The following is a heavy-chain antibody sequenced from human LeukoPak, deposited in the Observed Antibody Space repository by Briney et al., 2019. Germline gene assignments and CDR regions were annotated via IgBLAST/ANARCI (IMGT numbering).Heavy chain of an antibody. J-gene: IGHJ4*02. CDR2: MNPNSGNT. D-gene: IGHD5-12*01. V-gene: IGHV1-8*01. Sequence: ASVTVSCTASGYTFTSYDINWVRQATGQGLEWMGWMNPNSGNTGYAQKFQGRVTMTRNASISTAYMELSSLRSEDTAVYYCARGRRNKKWPLPFYWGQGTLVTVSS. CDR3: ARGRRNKKWPLPFY. CDR1: GYTFTSYD.